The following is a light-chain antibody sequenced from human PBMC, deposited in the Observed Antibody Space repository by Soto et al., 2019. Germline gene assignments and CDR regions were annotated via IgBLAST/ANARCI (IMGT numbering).Light chain of an antibody. CDR3: ASYAGGNNV. Sequence: QSVLTQPPSASGSPGQSVTISCTGTSTDVGGYNYVSWYQQHPGKVPKLVIFEVNKRPSGAPDRFSGSKSGNTASLTVSGLQPEDEADYYCASYAGGNNVFGTGTKLTVL. V-gene: IGLV2-8*01. J-gene: IGLJ1*01. CDR2: EVN. CDR1: STDVGGYNY.